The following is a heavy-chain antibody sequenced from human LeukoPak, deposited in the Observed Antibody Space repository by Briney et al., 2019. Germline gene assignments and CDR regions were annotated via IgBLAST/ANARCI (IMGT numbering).Heavy chain of an antibody. CDR2: IYGSGVSI. D-gene: IGHD1-26*01. CDR3: AKDLGWELPAEAY. V-gene: IGHV3-23*01. J-gene: IGHJ4*02. CDR1: GFTFENYV. Sequence: GGSLRLSCVASGFTFENYVMNWVRQAPGEGLEWLATIYGSGVSISYADSVKGRFTTSRDNSNNTLYLQMNSLRAEDTAMYYCAKDLGWELPAEAYWGQGILVTVSS.